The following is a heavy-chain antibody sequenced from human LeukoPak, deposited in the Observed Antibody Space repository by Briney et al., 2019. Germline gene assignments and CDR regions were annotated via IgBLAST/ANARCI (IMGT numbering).Heavy chain of an antibody. CDR2: VYATGGVA. CDR1: GHTFTNYH. V-gene: IGHV1-46*01. Sequence: ASVKVSCKASGHTFTNYHIHWVRQAPGQGVEWMGAVYATGGVAINTQTFPVRVTMTRDTSTGTVYMELSSLRFEDTAIYYCATGAPRSYYFDYWGQGIQVTVSS. J-gene: IGHJ4*02. CDR3: ATGAPRSYYFDY.